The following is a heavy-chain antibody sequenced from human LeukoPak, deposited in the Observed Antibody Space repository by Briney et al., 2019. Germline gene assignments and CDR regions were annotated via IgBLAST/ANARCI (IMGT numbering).Heavy chain of an antibody. J-gene: IGHJ4*02. CDR2: IYYSGST. Sequence: SETLSLTCTVSGGSISSYYWSWIRQPPGKGLEWIGYIYYSGSTNYNPSLKSRVTISVDTSKNQFSLKLSSVTAADTAVYYCARGAYCGGDCYPPFDYWGQGTLVTVSS. CDR3: ARGAYCGGDCYPPFDY. D-gene: IGHD2-21*02. V-gene: IGHV4-59*01. CDR1: GGSISSYY.